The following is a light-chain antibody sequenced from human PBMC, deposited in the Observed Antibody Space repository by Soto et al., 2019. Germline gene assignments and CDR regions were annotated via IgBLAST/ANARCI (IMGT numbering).Light chain of an antibody. CDR3: MQPLQPPRR. CDR2: LGS. V-gene: IGKV2-28*01. CDR1: QSLLHSNGYNY. Sequence: DIVMTQSPLSLPVTPGEPASISCRSSQSLLHSNGYNYLDWYLQKPGQSPQLLIYLGSNRSSGVPERFSGSGSGTDFTLKISRVEAEDVGVYYCMQPLQPPRRFGQGTKVDIK. J-gene: IGKJ1*01.